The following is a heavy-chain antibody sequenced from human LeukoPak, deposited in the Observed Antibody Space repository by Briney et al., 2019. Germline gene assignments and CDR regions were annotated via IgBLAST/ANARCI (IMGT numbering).Heavy chain of an antibody. CDR3: ARGYSGHYSYSQNYFDF. V-gene: IGHV3-48*03. Sequence: GGSLRLSCVASGFTFSDYEMNWARQVPGKGPEWVSYISSSGSTIYHADSVKGRFTISRDNAKNSVYLQMDSLRAEDTAVYYCARGYSGHYSYSQNYFDFWGQGTLVTVSS. J-gene: IGHJ4*02. D-gene: IGHD3-22*01. CDR1: GFTFSDYE. CDR2: ISSSGSTI.